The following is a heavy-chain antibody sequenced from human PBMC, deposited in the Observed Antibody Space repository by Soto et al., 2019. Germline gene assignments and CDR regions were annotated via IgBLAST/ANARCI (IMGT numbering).Heavy chain of an antibody. Sequence: SETLSLTCTVSGGSINPYYWNWIRQPPGKGLEWIGYVFYSGSTNYNPALNSRVTISVDTSKRQFSLRLKSVTAADTAVYYCARGGEVATVVGGNYFDYWGHGTLVTVS. CDR2: VFYSGST. CDR3: ARGGEVATVVGGNYFDY. J-gene: IGHJ4*01. D-gene: IGHD5-12*01. V-gene: IGHV4-59*01. CDR1: GGSINPYY.